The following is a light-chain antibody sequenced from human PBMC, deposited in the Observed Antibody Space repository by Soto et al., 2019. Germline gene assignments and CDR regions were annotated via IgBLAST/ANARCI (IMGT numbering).Light chain of an antibody. Sequence: QSALTQPPSASGSPGQSVTISCTGTSSDVGGYNYVSWYQQHPGKAPKLMIYEVSKRPSGVPDRFSGSKSGNTASLTVSGLQAEDEADYYCSSYAGSNNSLGVFGTGTKLTVL. CDR1: SSDVGGYNY. CDR2: EVS. V-gene: IGLV2-8*01. CDR3: SSYAGSNNSLGV. J-gene: IGLJ1*01.